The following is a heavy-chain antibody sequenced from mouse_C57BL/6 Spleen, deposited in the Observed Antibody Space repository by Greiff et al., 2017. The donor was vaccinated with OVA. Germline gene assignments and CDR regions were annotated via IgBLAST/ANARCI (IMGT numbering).Heavy chain of an antibody. CDR1: GYAFSRYW. V-gene: IGHV1-80*01. CDR3: ARRDYGSSLYFDY. J-gene: IGHJ2*01. CDR2: IYPGDGDT. Sequence: VQLQQSGAELVKPGASVKISCKASGYAFSRYWMNWVKQRPGKGLEWIGQIYPGDGDTNYNGKFKGKATLTADKSSSTAYMQLSSLTSEDSAVYFCARRDYGSSLYFDYWGQGTTLTVSS. D-gene: IGHD1-1*01.